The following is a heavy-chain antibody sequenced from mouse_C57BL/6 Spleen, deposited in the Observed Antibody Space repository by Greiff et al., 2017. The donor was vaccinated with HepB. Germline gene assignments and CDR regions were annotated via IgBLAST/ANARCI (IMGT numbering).Heavy chain of an antibody. CDR2: IDPSDSEP. Sequence: VQLQQSGAELVRPGSSVKLSCKASGYTFTSYWMHWVKQRPIQGLEWIGNIDPSDSEPHYNQKFKDKATLTVDKSSSTAYMQLSSLTSEDCAVYDCARGADYSLYAMDYCGQGTSVTVSS. CDR3: ARGADYSLYAMDY. V-gene: IGHV1-52*01. D-gene: IGHD2-4*01. CDR1: GYTFTSYW. J-gene: IGHJ4*01.